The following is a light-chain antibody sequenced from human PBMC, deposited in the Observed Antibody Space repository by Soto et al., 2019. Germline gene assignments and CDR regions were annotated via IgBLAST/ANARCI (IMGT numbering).Light chain of an antibody. Sequence: QSALTQPRSVSGSPGQSVTISCTGTSSDVGGYNYVSWYQQHPGKAPKLMIYDVTKRPSGVPDRFSGSKSGNTASLTISGLQAEDEAVYYCCSYAGSYPVVFGGGTKLTVL. J-gene: IGLJ2*01. CDR1: SSDVGGYNY. V-gene: IGLV2-11*01. CDR3: CSYAGSYPVV. CDR2: DVT.